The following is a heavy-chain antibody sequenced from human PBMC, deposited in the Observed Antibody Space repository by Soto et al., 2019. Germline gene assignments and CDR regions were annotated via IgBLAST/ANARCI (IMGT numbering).Heavy chain of an antibody. J-gene: IGHJ2*01. V-gene: IGHV1-3*01. Sequence: EASVKVSCKASGYTFSGSAIHWVRQAPGQRLEWMGWLNVGNGYTKVSGNFQDRVSFSRDTSANTAYMELSSLRLEDTAVFYCARSGGNYPHWYFDLWGRGTLVTVSS. CDR2: LNVGNGYT. CDR3: ARSGGNYPHWYFDL. CDR1: GYTFSGSA. D-gene: IGHD1-26*01.